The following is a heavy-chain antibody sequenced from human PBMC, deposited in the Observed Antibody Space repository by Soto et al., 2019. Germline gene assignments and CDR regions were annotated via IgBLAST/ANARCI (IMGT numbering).Heavy chain of an antibody. CDR1: GFTFSSYE. Sequence: GGSLRLSCAASGFTFSSYEMNWVRQAPGKGLEWVSYISSSGSTIYYADSVKGRFSISRDNAKNSLYLQMNSLRAEDTAVYYCARAKSIAARLYYYYYYGMDVWGQGTTVTVSS. J-gene: IGHJ6*02. CDR3: ARAKSIAARLYYYYYYGMDV. V-gene: IGHV3-48*03. CDR2: ISSSGSTI. D-gene: IGHD6-6*01.